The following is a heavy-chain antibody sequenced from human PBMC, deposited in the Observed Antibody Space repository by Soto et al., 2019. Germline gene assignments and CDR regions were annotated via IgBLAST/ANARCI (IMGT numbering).Heavy chain of an antibody. Sequence: EASVKVSCKASGYTFTSYGISWVRQAPGQGLEWMGWISAYNGNTNYAQKLQGRVTMTTDTSTSTAYMELRSLRSDDTAVYYCARFGGIVGDTEAFDYWGQGTLVTVSS. V-gene: IGHV1-18*01. CDR3: ARFGGIVGDTEAFDY. CDR2: ISAYNGNT. J-gene: IGHJ4*02. CDR1: GYTFTSYG. D-gene: IGHD1-26*01.